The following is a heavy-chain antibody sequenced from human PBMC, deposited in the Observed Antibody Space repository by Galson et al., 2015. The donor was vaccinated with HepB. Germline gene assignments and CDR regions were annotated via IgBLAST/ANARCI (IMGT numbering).Heavy chain of an antibody. CDR1: GFTFSSYG. CDR3: ARDIEGPAGPTPDY. J-gene: IGHJ4*02. V-gene: IGHV3-33*01. CDR2: IWYDGSNK. D-gene: IGHD1-26*01. Sequence: SLRLSCAASGFTFSSYGMHWVRQAPGKGLEWVAVIWYDGSNKYYADPVKGRFTIPRDNSKNTLYLQMNSLRAEDTAVYYCARDIEGPAGPTPDYWGQGTLVTVSS.